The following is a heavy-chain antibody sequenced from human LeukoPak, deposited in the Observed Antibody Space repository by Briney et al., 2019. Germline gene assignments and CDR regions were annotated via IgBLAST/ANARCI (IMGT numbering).Heavy chain of an antibody. CDR2: IYYSGST. J-gene: IGHJ4*02. Sequence: PSETLSLTCAVSGGSIIAYYWSWIRQPPGKGGEGIGYIYYSGSTSYNRSPKSRVTISVDTSTYQLSLRLTSVPAADTAVYYCARVDYTTTSPYLLPDSWGQGILVTVSS. D-gene: IGHD2-2*02. CDR1: GGSIIAYY. V-gene: IGHV4-59*01. CDR3: ARVDYTTTSPYLLPDS.